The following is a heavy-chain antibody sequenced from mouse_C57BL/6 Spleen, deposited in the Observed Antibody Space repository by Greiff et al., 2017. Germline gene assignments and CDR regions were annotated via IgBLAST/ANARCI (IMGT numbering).Heavy chain of an antibody. CDR2: IYPGDGDT. CDR1: GYAFSSSW. Sequence: QVTLKESGPELVKPGASVKISCKASGYAFSSSWMNWVKQRPGKGLEWIGRIYPGDGDTNYNGKFKGKATLTADKSSSTAYMQLSSLTSEDSAVYFCARGAFGYWGQGTTLTVSS. J-gene: IGHJ2*01. CDR3: ARGAFGY. V-gene: IGHV1-82*01.